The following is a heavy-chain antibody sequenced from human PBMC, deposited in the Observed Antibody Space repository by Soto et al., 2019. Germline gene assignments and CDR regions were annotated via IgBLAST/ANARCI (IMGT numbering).Heavy chain of an antibody. J-gene: IGHJ6*02. CDR1: GFTFSSYA. CDR2: ISGSGGST. Sequence: EVRLLESGGGLVHPGGSLRLSCAASGFTFSSYAMNWVRQAPGKGLEWVSTISGSGGSTYYADSVKGRFTISRDNSKNTLYLQRNSLRAEDTAVYYCAKDLAMVRGGRDYYYGMDVWGQGTTVTVSS. V-gene: IGHV3-23*01. D-gene: IGHD3-10*01. CDR3: AKDLAMVRGGRDYYYGMDV.